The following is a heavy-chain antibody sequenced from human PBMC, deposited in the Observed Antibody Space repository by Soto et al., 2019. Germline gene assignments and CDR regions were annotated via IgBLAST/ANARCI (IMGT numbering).Heavy chain of an antibody. CDR3: ARGSLFGDYGDLDS. J-gene: IGHJ4*02. CDR2: TTAILGTR. CDR1: GDTLSHYG. Sequence: QVQLVQSGAEVKKPGSSVKVSCKASGDTLSHYGVSWVRQVPGKGLEWMGGTTAILGTRDYAQKFQDRVTITADESRTTAYMRMSSLTSDDTAVYYCARGSLFGDYGDLDSWGQGTLVTVSS. D-gene: IGHD4-17*01. V-gene: IGHV1-69*01.